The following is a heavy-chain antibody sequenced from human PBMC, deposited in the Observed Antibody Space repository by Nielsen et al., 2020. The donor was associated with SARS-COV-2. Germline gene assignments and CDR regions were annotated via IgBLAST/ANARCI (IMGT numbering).Heavy chain of an antibody. V-gene: IGHV3-73*01. J-gene: IGHJ6*02. CDR2: VRSKTNNYET. CDR3: KHYYERDV. CDR1: GFTFGDSI. Sequence: GESLKISCAASGFTFGDSIIHWVRQASGKGLEWVGRVRSKTNNYETAYAASVKGRLTISRDESKNMAYLQMTSLKTEDTAVYYCKHYYERDVWGQGTTVTVSS.